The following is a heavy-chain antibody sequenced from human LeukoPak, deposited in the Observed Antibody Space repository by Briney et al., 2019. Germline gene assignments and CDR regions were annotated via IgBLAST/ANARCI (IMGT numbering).Heavy chain of an antibody. Sequence: PGGSLRLSCAASGFTFSSYWMHWVRQAPGKGLVWVSRINSDGSSTSYADSVKGRFTISRDNTKNTLYLQMNSLRAGDTAMYYRATSRTFDYWGQGTLVTVSS. V-gene: IGHV3-74*01. CDR1: GFTFSSYW. CDR2: INSDGSST. J-gene: IGHJ4*02. D-gene: IGHD1-1*01. CDR3: ATSRTFDY.